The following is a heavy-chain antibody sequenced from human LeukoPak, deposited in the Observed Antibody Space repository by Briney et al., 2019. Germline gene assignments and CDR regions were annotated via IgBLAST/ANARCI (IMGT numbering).Heavy chain of an antibody. V-gene: IGHV1-2*02. CDR3: ARSGGAGTYSSWFDP. D-gene: IGHD3-10*01. J-gene: IGHJ5*02. CDR2: INPNSNGT. Sequence: ASVKVSCKASGYTFTGYYLHWVRQAPGQGLEWMGWINPNSNGTGYAQKFQGRVTMTRDTSITTAFMDLSRVTSDDTAVYYCARSGGAGTYSSWFDPWGQGTLVTVSS. CDR1: GYTFTGYY.